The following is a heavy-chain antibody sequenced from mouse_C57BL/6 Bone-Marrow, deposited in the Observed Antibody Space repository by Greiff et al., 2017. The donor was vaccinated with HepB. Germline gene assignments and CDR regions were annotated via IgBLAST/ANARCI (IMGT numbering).Heavy chain of an antibody. J-gene: IGHJ2*01. D-gene: IGHD1-1*01. CDR1: GFTFSDYG. V-gene: IGHV5-17*01. Sequence: EVMLVESGGGLVKPGGSLKLSCAASGFTFSDYGMHWVRQAPEKGLEWVAYISSGSSTIYYADTVKGRFTISRDNAKNTLFLQMTSLRSEDTAMYYCARGGHYYGSSYDFDYWGQGTTLTVSS. CDR2: ISSGSSTI. CDR3: ARGGHYYGSSYDFDY.